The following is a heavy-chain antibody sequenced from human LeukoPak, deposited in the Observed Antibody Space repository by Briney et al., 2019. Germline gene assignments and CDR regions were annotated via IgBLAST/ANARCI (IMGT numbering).Heavy chain of an antibody. CDR2: ISGSGGST. Sequence: GGSLRLSCAASGFTFSSYAMSWVRQAPGKGLEWVSAISGSGGSTYYADSVKGRFTISRDNSKNTLYLQMNSLRAEDTAVYYCARGLGDYDAFDVWGHGTRVTVAS. CDR1: GFTFSSYA. CDR3: ARGLGDYDAFDV. V-gene: IGHV3-23*01. D-gene: IGHD4-17*01. J-gene: IGHJ3*01.